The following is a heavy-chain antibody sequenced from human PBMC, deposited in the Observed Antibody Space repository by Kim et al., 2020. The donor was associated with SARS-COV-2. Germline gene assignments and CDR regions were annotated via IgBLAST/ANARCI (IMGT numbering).Heavy chain of an antibody. V-gene: IGHV3-23*01. Sequence: SVNGQFTISRDNSKNTLYLQMNSLRAEDTAVYYCAKDSPKFYSSSSEQFNWGQGTLVTVSS. D-gene: IGHD6-13*01. J-gene: IGHJ4*02. CDR3: AKDSPKFYSSSSEQFN.